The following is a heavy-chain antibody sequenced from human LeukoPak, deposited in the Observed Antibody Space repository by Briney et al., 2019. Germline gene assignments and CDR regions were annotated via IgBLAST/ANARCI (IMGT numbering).Heavy chain of an antibody. Sequence: NPSETLSLICGVYGGSFSGYYWNWIRQSPGKGLEWIGEINHSGTTNYIPSLKSRVTISVDTTKKQFSLKLSSVTAADTALYYCARFPCSGDSCYSGMRAFDIWGQGTMVTVSS. CDR2: INHSGTT. CDR3: ARFPCSGDSCYSGMRAFDI. V-gene: IGHV4-34*01. CDR1: GGSFSGYY. J-gene: IGHJ3*02. D-gene: IGHD2-15*01.